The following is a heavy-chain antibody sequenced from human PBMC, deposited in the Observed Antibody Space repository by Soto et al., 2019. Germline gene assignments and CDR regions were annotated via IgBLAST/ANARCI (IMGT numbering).Heavy chain of an antibody. V-gene: IGHV3-30-3*01. D-gene: IGHD1-26*01. CDR1: RFTFSDYA. J-gene: IGHJ6*02. Sequence: GGSLRLSCAASRFTFSDYAMHWVRQAPGKALEWVAVISYDGTNKYFADSVRGRFTISRDNSKNTVYLQMNSLRSEDTGLYYCSKDRKYYAAYAMDVWGLGTTVTVS. CDR3: SKDRKYYAAYAMDV. CDR2: ISYDGTNK.